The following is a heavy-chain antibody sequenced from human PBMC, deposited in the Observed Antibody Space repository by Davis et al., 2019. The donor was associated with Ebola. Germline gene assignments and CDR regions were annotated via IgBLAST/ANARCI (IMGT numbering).Heavy chain of an antibody. CDR1: GGSISSSSYY. J-gene: IGHJ5*02. D-gene: IGHD3-10*01. CDR3: ARTWFRDMGWFDP. Sequence: SETLSLTCTVSGGSISSSSYYWGWIRQPPGKGLEWIGSIYYSGSTYYNPSLKSRVTISVDTSKNQFSLKLSSVTAADTAVYYCARTWFRDMGWFDPWGQGTLVTVSS. CDR2: IYYSGST. V-gene: IGHV4-39*01.